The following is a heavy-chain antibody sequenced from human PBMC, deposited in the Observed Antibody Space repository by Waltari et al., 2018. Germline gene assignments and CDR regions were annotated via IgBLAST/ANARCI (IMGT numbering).Heavy chain of an antibody. D-gene: IGHD3-10*01. CDR3: ARGGLNNYYNSFDN. CDR2: IGSSDTTT. V-gene: IGHV3-48*03. Sequence: EAQLVESGGGLVQSGGSLRLSCVASGFTFFVHEMNWVRQGPGRGLEWLSSIGSSDTTTSYADSVKGRFTISRDNAKNSVFLQMDSLRAADTAVYFCARGGLNNYYNSFDNWGEGTLVTVSS. J-gene: IGHJ4*02. CDR1: GFTFFVHE.